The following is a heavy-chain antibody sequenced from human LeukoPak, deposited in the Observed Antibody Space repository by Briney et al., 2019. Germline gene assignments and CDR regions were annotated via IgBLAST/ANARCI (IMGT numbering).Heavy chain of an antibody. CDR3: ARELTGSAFDI. D-gene: IGHD7-27*01. J-gene: IGHJ3*02. CDR2: FYYSGST. V-gene: IGHV4-59*01. Sequence: SETLSLTCTVSGGSISSYYWSWIRQPPGKGLEWFGDFYYSGSTNYNPSLKNRVTISVDTSKNHFSLKLRSVTAADTAVYYCARELTGSAFDIWGQGIMVTVSS. CDR1: GGSISSYY.